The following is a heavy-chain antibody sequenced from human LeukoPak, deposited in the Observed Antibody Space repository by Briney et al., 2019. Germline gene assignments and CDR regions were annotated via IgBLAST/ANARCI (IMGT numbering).Heavy chain of an antibody. V-gene: IGHV1-2*02. J-gene: IGHJ4*02. CDR1: VYTFTGYY. CDR2: IKPNSGDT. CDR3: VRVLPSTG. Sequence: ASVKVSCKASVYTFTGYYIHWVPPAPGQGLAWMGWIKPNSGDTNYEQKFQRRVTMTRHTSITTAYMELTRLRSDDTAVYYCVRVLPSTGWGQGTLVTVSS.